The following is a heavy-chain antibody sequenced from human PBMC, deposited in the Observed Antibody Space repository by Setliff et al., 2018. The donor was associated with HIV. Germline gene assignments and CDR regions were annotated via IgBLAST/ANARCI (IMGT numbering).Heavy chain of an antibody. CDR2: IKQDGSEE. D-gene: IGHD6-19*01. CDR3: AMAVIFDY. Sequence: GGSLRLSCAASGFTFSNYWMSWVRQVPGKGLEWVANIKQDGSEENYLPSVKGRFTISRDNAKNSLYLQMNSLRADDTAVYYCAMAVIFDYWGQGTLVTVSS. V-gene: IGHV3-7*03. J-gene: IGHJ4*02. CDR1: GFTFSNYW.